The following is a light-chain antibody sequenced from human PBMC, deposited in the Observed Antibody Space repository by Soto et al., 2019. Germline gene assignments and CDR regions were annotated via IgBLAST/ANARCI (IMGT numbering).Light chain of an antibody. CDR2: GAS. J-gene: IGKJ1*01. CDR3: QQYGSSPWT. CDR1: QSVSSSY. Sequence: ENVLTPSPGTLPLSPGERATLSSRPSQSVSSSYLAWYQQKHGQAPRLLIYGASSRATGIPDSFSGSGSGTDFTLTISRLEPEDFAVYYCQQYGSSPWTFGQGTKVDI. V-gene: IGKV3-20*01.